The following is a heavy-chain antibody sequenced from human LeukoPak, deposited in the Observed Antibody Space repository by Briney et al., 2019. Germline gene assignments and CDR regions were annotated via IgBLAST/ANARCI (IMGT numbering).Heavy chain of an antibody. CDR1: GGSISSSNW. CDR2: IHYSGTT. CDR3: ARPVRCSATTCTGPFDY. J-gene: IGHJ4*02. D-gene: IGHD6-19*01. Sequence: SESLSLTCAVSGGSISSSNWWTWVRQPPGKGLDWIASIHYSGTTYYNPSLKSRVTISVDTSKNHFSLKLSSVTAADTAVYYCARPVRCSATTCTGPFDYWGQGTLVTVSS. V-gene: IGHV4-39*02.